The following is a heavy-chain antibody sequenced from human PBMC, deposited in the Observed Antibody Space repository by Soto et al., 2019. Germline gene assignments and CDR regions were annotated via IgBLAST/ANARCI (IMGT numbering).Heavy chain of an antibody. Sequence: SETLSLTCTVSGGSISSGGYYWSWIRQHPGKGLEWIGYIYYSGSTYYNPSLKIRVTISVDTSKNQFSLKLSSVTAADTAVYYCARVVRPSVIAARTNWFDPWGQGTLVTVSS. D-gene: IGHD6-6*01. CDR1: GGSISSGGYY. J-gene: IGHJ5*02. CDR3: ARVVRPSVIAARTNWFDP. V-gene: IGHV4-31*03. CDR2: IYYSGST.